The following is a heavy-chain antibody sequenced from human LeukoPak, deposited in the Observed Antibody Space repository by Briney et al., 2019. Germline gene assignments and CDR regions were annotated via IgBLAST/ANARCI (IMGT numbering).Heavy chain of an antibody. CDR3: ARDIGSGWYWIGGNY. D-gene: IGHD6-19*01. CDR1: GYTFTDYY. V-gene: IGHV1-2*02. CDR2: IAPNSGDT. J-gene: IGHJ4*02. Sequence: ASVKVSCKASGYTFTDYYMHWVRQAPGQGLEWMGWIAPNSGDTNYAQKFQGRVTMTRDTSISTAHMELSRLKSDDTAVYYCARDIGSGWYWIGGNYWSQGTLVTVSS.